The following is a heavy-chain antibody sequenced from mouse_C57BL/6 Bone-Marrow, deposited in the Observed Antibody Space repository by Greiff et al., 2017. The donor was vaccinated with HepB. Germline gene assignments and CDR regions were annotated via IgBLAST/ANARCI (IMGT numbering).Heavy chain of an antibody. CDR1: GFTFSDYY. CDR2: INYDGSST. CDR3: ARGDYYYGSAFAY. V-gene: IGHV5-16*01. Sequence: DVMLVESEGGLVQPGSSMKLSCTASGFTFSDYYMAWVRQVPEKGLEWVANINYDGSSTYYLDSLKSRFIISRDNAKNILYLQMSSLKSEDTATYYCARGDYYYGSAFAYWGQGTLVTVSA. D-gene: IGHD1-1*01. J-gene: IGHJ3*01.